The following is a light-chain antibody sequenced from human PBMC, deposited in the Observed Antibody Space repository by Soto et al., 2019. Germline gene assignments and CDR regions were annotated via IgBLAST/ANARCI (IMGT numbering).Light chain of an antibody. J-gene: IGKJ4*01. CDR3: QQYISAPLT. CDR2: AAS. V-gene: IGKV1-27*01. Sequence: DTQMTQSPSSLSASVGDRVTITCRASQGISKYLAWYQQKPGEVPKLLIHAASSLRSGVPPRFSGSGSGTDFTLTISTLQPEDVASYYCQQYISAPLTFGGGTKVEMK. CDR1: QGISKY.